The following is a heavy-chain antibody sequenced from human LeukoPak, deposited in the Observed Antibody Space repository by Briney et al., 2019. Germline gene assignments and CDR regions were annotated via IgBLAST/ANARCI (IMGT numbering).Heavy chain of an antibody. Sequence: SETLSLTCTVSGGSISSSGYYWGWIRQPPGKGLEWIGSIYYSGSTYYNPSLKSRVTISVDTSKNQFSLKLSSVTAADTAVYYCARRHSSGWGLYAPNWFDPWGQGTLVTVSS. J-gene: IGHJ5*02. V-gene: IGHV4-39*01. CDR3: ARRHSSGWGLYAPNWFDP. D-gene: IGHD6-19*01. CDR1: GGSISSSGYY. CDR2: IYYSGST.